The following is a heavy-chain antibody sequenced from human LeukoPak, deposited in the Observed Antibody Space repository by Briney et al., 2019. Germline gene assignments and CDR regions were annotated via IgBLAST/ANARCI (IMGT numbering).Heavy chain of an antibody. CDR2: IYYSGST. J-gene: IGHJ5*02. CDR1: GASISSSTDY. Sequence: SSETLSLTCTVSGASISSSTDYWGWIRQPPGKGLEWIANIYYSGSTYYNPSLKSRVTISVDTSKNQFSLKLSSVTAADTAVYYCAGLIRPGWFDPWGQGTLVTVSS. CDR3: AGLIRPGWFDP. V-gene: IGHV4-39*01. D-gene: IGHD1-14*01.